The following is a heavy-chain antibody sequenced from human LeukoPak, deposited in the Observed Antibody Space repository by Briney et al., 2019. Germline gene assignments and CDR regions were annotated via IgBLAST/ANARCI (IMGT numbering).Heavy chain of an antibody. V-gene: IGHV7-4-1*02. J-gene: IGHJ4*02. CDR3: ARGNRKIAVDI. Sequence: GASVKVSSKASGYTFTSYALNWDRQAPGQGLEWMGWINTNTWNPTYAQGFTGRFVFSLDTSVSTAYLQISSLKAEDTAVYYCARGNRKIAVDIWGQGTLVTVSS. CDR1: GYTFTSYA. D-gene: IGHD6-19*01. CDR2: INTNTWNP.